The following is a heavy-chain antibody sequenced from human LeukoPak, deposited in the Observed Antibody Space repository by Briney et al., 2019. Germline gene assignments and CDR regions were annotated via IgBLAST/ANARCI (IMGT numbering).Heavy chain of an antibody. J-gene: IGHJ4*02. CDR1: GGSFSGYY. D-gene: IGHD4-17*01. CDR2: INHSGST. V-gene: IGHV4-34*01. CDR3: ARVPSTDYGDYCFDY. Sequence: PSETLSLTCAVYGGSFSGYYWSWIRQPPGKGLEWIGEINHSGSTNYNPSLKSRVTISVDTSKNQFSLKLSSVTAADTAVYYCARVPSTDYGDYCFDYWGQGTLVTVSS.